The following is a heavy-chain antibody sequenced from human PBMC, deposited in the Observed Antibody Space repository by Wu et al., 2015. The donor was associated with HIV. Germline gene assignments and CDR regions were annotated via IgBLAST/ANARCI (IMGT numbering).Heavy chain of an antibody. CDR1: GYTFTGYY. D-gene: IGHD2-15*01. J-gene: IGHJ4*02. V-gene: IGHV1-2*02. CDR3: ASGRGDCSGGSCYSWP. Sequence: QVQLVQSGAEVKKPGASVKVSCKASGYTFTGYYMHWVRQAPGQGLEWMGWINPNSGGSGGTNYAQKFQGRVTMTRDTSISTAYMELSRLRSADTAVYYCASGRGDCSGGSCYSWPWGQGTLVTVSS. CDR2: INPNSGGSGGT.